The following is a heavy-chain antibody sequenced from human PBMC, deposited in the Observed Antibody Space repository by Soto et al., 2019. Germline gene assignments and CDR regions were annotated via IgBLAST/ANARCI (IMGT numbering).Heavy chain of an antibody. D-gene: IGHD6-13*01. CDR2: IWYDGSNK. V-gene: IGHV3-33*01. J-gene: IGHJ5*02. Sequence: GGSLRLSCAASGFTFSSYGMHVVRQAPGKGLEWVAVIWYDGSNKYYADSVKGRFTISRDNSKNTLYLQMNSLRAEDTAVYYCARDRYSSSWYENNWFDPWGQGTLVTVSS. CDR3: ARDRYSSSWYENNWFDP. CDR1: GFTFSSYG.